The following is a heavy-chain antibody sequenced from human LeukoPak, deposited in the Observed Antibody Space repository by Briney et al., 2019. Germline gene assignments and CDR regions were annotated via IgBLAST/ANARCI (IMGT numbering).Heavy chain of an antibody. CDR3: ARDGYSSSSVDYYYYYMDV. CDR1: GGTFSSYT. Sequence: SVKVSCKASGGTFSSYTISWVRQAPGQGLEWMGRIIPMLGIANYAQKFQGRVTITADKSTSTAYMELSSLRSEDTAVYYCARDGYSSSSVDYYYYYMDVWGKGTTVTVSS. V-gene: IGHV1-69*04. CDR2: IIPMLGIA. D-gene: IGHD6-6*01. J-gene: IGHJ6*03.